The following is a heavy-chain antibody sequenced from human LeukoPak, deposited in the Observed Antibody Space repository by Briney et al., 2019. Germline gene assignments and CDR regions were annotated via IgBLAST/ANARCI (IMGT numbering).Heavy chain of an antibody. D-gene: IGHD3-3*01. V-gene: IGHV3-30*18. CDR2: ISYDGSNK. CDR3: AKSRSDVVDY. J-gene: IGHJ4*02. Sequence: PGGSLRLSCAASGFTFSSYGTHWVRQAPGKGLEWVAVISYDGSNKYYADSVKGRFTISRDNSKNTLYLQMNSLRAEDTAVYYCAKSRSDVVDYWGQGTLVTVSS. CDR1: GFTFSSYG.